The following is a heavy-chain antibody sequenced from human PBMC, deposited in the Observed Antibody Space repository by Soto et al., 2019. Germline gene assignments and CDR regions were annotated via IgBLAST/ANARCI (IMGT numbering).Heavy chain of an antibody. V-gene: IGHV4-59*11. D-gene: IGHD2-2*01. CDR2: IYYRGTT. Sequence: QVQLQESGPGLVKPSETLSLTCSVSGVSTSNHYWTWIRKPPGQGPEWIGCIYYRGTTNYNASFHSRVTISVDTSKNQFSLKLTSVTTADTAVYYCARGGGSPYHDHEFDYWGQGILVTVSS. J-gene: IGHJ4*02. CDR3: ARGGGSPYHDHEFDY. CDR1: GVSTSNHY.